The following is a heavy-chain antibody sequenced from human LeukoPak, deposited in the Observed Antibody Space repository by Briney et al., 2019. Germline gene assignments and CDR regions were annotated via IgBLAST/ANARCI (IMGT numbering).Heavy chain of an antibody. CDR2: INHSGST. CDR3: ARGLLSGGANDAFDI. Sequence: SETLSLTCAVYGGSFSGYYWRWIRQPPGKGLEWIGEINHSGSTNYNPSLKSRVTISVDTSKNQFSLKLSSVTAADTAVYYCARGLLSGGANDAFDIWGQGTMVTVSS. CDR1: GGSFSGYY. J-gene: IGHJ3*02. D-gene: IGHD2-21*01. V-gene: IGHV4-34*01.